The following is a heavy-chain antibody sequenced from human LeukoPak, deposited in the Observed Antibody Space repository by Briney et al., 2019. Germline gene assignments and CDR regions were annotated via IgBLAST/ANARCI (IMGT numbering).Heavy chain of an antibody. CDR2: ITGSGGKT. J-gene: IGHJ3*02. Sequence: GGSLRLSCAASGFIFSTYEMNWVRQAPARGLEWLSYITGSGGKTYYADSVKGRFTISRDNANKLLFLHMNSLRAEDTAVYYCARDLGDYVGYDAFDIWGQGTMVTVSS. V-gene: IGHV3-48*03. CDR1: GFIFSTYE. D-gene: IGHD4-17*01. CDR3: ARDLGDYVGYDAFDI.